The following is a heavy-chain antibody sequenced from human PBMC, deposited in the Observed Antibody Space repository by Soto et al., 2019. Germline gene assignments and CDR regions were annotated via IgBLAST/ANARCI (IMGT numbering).Heavy chain of an antibody. CDR2: IYYSGST. Sequence: SETLSLTCTVSGGSISSYYWSWIRQPPGKGLEWIGYIYYSGSTNYNPSLKSRVTISVDTSKNQFSLKLSSVTAADTAVYYCARVWGYSSRNYYYYYGMDVWGQGTTVTVSS. J-gene: IGHJ6*02. D-gene: IGHD6-13*01. V-gene: IGHV4-59*01. CDR3: ARVWGYSSRNYYYYYGMDV. CDR1: GGSISSYY.